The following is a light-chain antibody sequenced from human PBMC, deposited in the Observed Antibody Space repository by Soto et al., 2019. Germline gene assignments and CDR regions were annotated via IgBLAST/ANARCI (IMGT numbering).Light chain of an antibody. CDR2: QVS. CDR3: SSYTSSGTGV. Sequence: QSVLTQPPSVSRSPGQSVTISCTGTSSDVGSYNRVSWYQQPPGTAPKLMICQVSNRPSGVPDRFSGSKSGNTASLTISGLQAEDEADYYCSSYTSSGTGVFGGGTKLTVL. J-gene: IGLJ3*02. V-gene: IGLV2-18*02. CDR1: SSDVGSYNR.